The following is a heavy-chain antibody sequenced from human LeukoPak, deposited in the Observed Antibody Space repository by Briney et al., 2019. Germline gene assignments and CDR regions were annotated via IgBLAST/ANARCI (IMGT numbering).Heavy chain of an antibody. CDR3: ATDRGWRTSGYYLYYFEY. Sequence: GGSLRLSCAASGFIFSSYWMSWVRQAPGKGLEWVANINQNGSEKYYVDSLKGRFTISRDNARNSLYLQMSSLRAEDTAVYYCATDRGWRTSGYYLYYFEYWGQGTLVTYSS. CDR2: INQNGSEK. CDR1: GFIFSSYW. V-gene: IGHV3-7*01. J-gene: IGHJ4*02. D-gene: IGHD3-3*01.